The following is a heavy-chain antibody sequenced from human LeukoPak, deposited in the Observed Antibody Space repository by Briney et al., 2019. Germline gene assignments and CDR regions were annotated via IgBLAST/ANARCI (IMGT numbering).Heavy chain of an antibody. D-gene: IGHD3-22*01. J-gene: IGHJ3*02. V-gene: IGHV3-30*03. CDR3: ARAGYYYDSSGYYYVDAFDI. Sequence: GGSLRLSCAASGFTFSSYGMSWVRQAPGKGLEWVAVISYDGSNKYYADSVKGRFTISRDNSKNTLYLQMNSLRAEDTAVYYCARAGYYYDSSGYYYVDAFDIWGQGTMVTVSS. CDR1: GFTFSSYG. CDR2: ISYDGSNK.